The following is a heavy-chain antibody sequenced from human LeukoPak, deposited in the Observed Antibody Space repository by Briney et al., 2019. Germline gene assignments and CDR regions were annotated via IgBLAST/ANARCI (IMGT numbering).Heavy chain of an antibody. CDR2: INPDGSIT. J-gene: IGHJ4*02. Sequence: PGGSLRLSCAASGFTFSTSWMHWVRQVPGKGLVWVSRINPDGSITNYADSVKARFTISRDNANNMLYLLMNSLRVDDTAVYYCVRALLGTSDYWGQGTLVTVSS. CDR3: VRALLGTSDY. V-gene: IGHV3-74*01. CDR1: GFTFSTSW. D-gene: IGHD7-27*01.